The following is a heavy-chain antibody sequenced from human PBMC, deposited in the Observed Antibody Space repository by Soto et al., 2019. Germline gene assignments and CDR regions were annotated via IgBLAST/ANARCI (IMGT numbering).Heavy chain of an antibody. Sequence: QVQLQQSGPGLVQPSQTLSLTCGISGDSVSSDSAGWSWIRQSPSRGLEWLGRAYYRSKWYYDYGVAVKGRIAINPETSKNQFSLQLNSVPPEDTAVYYCAKGGLVRGASYGWFDPWGQGTLVTVSS. D-gene: IGHD3-10*01. V-gene: IGHV6-1*01. CDR1: GDSVSSDSAG. J-gene: IGHJ5*02. CDR2: AYYRSKWYY. CDR3: AKGGLVRGASYGWFDP.